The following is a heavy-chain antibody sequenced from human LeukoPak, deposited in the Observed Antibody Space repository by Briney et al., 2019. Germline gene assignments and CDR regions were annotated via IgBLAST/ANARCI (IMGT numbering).Heavy chain of an antibody. CDR2: IYHSGST. Sequence: PSETLSLTCTVSGGSISSSSYYWGWIRQPPGKGLEWIGSIYHSGSTYYNPSLKSRVTISVGTSKNQFSLKLSSVTAADTAVYYCARHGYSYGNSFDYWGQGTLVTVSS. CDR1: GGSISSSSYY. D-gene: IGHD5-18*01. J-gene: IGHJ4*02. CDR3: ARHGYSYGNSFDY. V-gene: IGHV4-39*01.